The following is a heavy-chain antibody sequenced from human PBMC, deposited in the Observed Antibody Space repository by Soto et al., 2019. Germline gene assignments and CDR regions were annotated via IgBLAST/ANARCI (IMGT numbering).Heavy chain of an antibody. Sequence: QVQLQQWGAGLLKPSETLSLTCAVYGGSFSGYYWTWIRQPPGTGLEWIGEINHSGSTNYNPSLKGAVTISVDTSKDQFSLKLTSVTAADTAVYYCARDKIAGLFDYWGQGTLVTVSS. V-gene: IGHV4-34*01. CDR2: INHSGST. D-gene: IGHD2-21*01. CDR1: GGSFSGYY. J-gene: IGHJ4*02. CDR3: ARDKIAGLFDY.